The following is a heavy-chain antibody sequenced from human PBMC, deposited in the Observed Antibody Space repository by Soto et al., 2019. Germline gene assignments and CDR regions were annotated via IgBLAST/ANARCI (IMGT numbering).Heavy chain of an antibody. CDR2: IYSGGST. J-gene: IGHJ6*02. V-gene: IGHV3-53*01. CDR3: ARDGTVTSASYYGMDV. Sequence: EVQLVESGGGLIQPGGSLRLSCAVSGFTVSSHYMSWVRQAPGKGLDWVSLIYSGGSTYYADSVKGRFTISRDNSKNTLYLQRNSLRAEDTAVYYCARDGTVTSASYYGMDVWGQGTTVTVSS. CDR1: GFTVSSHY. D-gene: IGHD4-4*01.